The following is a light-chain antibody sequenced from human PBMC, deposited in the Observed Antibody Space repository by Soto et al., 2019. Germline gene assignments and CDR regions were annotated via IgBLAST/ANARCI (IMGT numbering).Light chain of an antibody. CDR2: DTS. J-gene: IGLJ2*01. V-gene: IGLV7-46*01. CDR3: LLSCNAARV. CDR1: TGAVTSNHH. Sequence: QAVVTQEPSLTVSPGGTVTLTCGSSTGAVTSNHHPYWFQQKAGQAPRTLIYDTSNKHSWTPARFSGSLLGDKAALTLSGAQPEDEAKYSCLLSCNAARVFGGGTKLTVL.